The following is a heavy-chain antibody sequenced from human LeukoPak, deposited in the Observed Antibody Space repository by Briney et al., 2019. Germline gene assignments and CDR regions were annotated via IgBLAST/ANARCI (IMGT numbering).Heavy chain of an antibody. CDR1: GGSISSCNW. J-gene: IGHJ3*02. Sequence: SETLSLTCAVSGGSISSCNWWSWVRQPPGKGLEWIGEIHHSGSTNYNPSLKSRVTISVDKSRNQFSLKLSSVTAADTAVYYCARSGWTYYYDSSGYNAFDIWGQGTMVTVSS. CDR3: ARSGWTYYYDSSGYNAFDI. V-gene: IGHV4-4*02. CDR2: IHHSGST. D-gene: IGHD3-22*01.